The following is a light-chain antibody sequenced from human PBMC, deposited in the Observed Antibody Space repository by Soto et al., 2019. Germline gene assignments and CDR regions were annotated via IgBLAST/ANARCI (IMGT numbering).Light chain of an antibody. Sequence: DIQMTQSPSSLSASVGDRVIITCRASQSITNFLNWYQQKPGKAPDLLIFAASSLQSGVPSRFSGSASGTDFTHTISSLQPEDFATYYCHQSYSTPWTFGQGTKVEIK. CDR1: QSITNF. J-gene: IGKJ1*01. V-gene: IGKV1-39*01. CDR2: AAS. CDR3: HQSYSTPWT.